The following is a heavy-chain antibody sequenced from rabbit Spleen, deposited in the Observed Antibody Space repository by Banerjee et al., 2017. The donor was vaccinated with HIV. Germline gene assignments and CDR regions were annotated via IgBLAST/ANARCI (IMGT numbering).Heavy chain of an antibody. Sequence: QSLEESGGDLVKPGASLTLTCTASGFSFTYIDYLCWVRQPPGKGPEWIACIAAGVSFTSYYATWAKGRFTISKTSSTTVTLQMTSLTAADTATYFCARDSGPSFSTYGMDLWGPGTLVTVS. J-gene: IGHJ6*01. CDR3: ARDSGPSFSTYGMDL. V-gene: IGHV1S40*01. CDR2: IAAGVSFTS. CDR1: GFSFTYIDY. D-gene: IGHD1-1*01.